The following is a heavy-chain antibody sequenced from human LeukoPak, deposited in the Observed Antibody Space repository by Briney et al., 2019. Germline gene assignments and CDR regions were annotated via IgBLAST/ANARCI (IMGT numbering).Heavy chain of an antibody. CDR2: IKPDGSET. CDR1: RFTFSNHY. CDR3: ARNLVHLWNVFDF. V-gene: IGHV3-7*01. D-gene: IGHD5-18*01. Sequence: PGGSLRLSCVASRFTFSNHYMSWVRQAPGKGLEWVATIKPDGSETFYVDSVKGRFTVSRGNAKNSLYLQMSSLRAEDTAVYHCARNLVHLWNVFDFWGLGTMVTVSS. J-gene: IGHJ3*01.